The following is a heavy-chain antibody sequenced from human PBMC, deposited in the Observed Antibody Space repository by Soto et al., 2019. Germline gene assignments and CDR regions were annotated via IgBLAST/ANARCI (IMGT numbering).Heavy chain of an antibody. CDR1: GFTFSSYA. CDR3: VKDLGYYDSSGYYYDY. Sequence: PGGSLRLSCSASGFTFSSYAMHWVRQAPGKGLEYVSAISSNGGSTYYADSVKGRFTISRDNSKNTLYLQMSSLRAEDTAVYYCVKDLGYYDSSGYYYDYWGQGTLVTVSS. V-gene: IGHV3-64D*06. J-gene: IGHJ4*02. D-gene: IGHD3-22*01. CDR2: ISSNGGST.